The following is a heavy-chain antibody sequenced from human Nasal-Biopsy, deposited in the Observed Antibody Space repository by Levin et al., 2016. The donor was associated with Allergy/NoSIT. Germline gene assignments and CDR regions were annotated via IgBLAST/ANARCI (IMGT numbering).Heavy chain of an antibody. CDR3: ARAASRFSGWFLYMDY. D-gene: IGHD3-3*01. CDR1: GFTFSDYT. Sequence: GESLKISCIASGFTFSDYTMNWVRQVPGKGLEWVSSISGSGNHIYHADSLKGRFTISRDNSKNSVYLQANSLRAEDTATYYCARAASRFSGWFLYMDYWGRGTRVAVSS. CDR2: ISGSGNHI. J-gene: IGHJ4*02. V-gene: IGHV3-21*04.